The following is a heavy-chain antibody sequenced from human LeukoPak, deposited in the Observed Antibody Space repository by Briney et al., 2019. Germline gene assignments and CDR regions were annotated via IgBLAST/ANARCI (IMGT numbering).Heavy chain of an antibody. CDR3: ARRGDWLSTGLPGAFDI. Sequence: SETLSLTCTVSGYSISSGYYWGWIRQPPGKGLEWIGSIYHSGSTYYNPSLKSRVTISVDTSKNQFSLKLSSVTAADTAVYYCARRGDWLSTGLPGAFDIWGQGTMVAVSS. D-gene: IGHD3-9*01. V-gene: IGHV4-38-2*02. CDR1: GYSISSGYY. CDR2: IYHSGST. J-gene: IGHJ3*02.